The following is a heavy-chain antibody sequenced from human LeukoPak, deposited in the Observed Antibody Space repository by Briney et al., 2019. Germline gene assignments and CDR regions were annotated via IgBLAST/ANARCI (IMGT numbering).Heavy chain of an antibody. D-gene: IGHD6-19*01. CDR2: IWYDGSNK. CDR3: AKTAVAGKDGGRRNYFDY. CDR1: RFTFSSYG. J-gene: IGHJ4*02. Sequence: GGSLRLSCAASRFTFSSYGMHWVRQAPGKGLEWVAVIWYDGSNKYYADSVKGRFTISRDNSKNTLYLQMNSLRAEDTAVYYCAKTAVAGKDGGRRNYFDYWGQGTLVTVSS. V-gene: IGHV3-33*06.